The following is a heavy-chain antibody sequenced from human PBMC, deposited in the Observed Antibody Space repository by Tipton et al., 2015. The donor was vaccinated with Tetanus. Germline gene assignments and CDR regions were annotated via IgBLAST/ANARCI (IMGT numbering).Heavy chain of an antibody. CDR1: GGTFTNYA. J-gene: IGHJ4*02. Sequence: QLVQSGAEMKKPGSSVKVSCKASGGTFTNYALSWVRQAPGQGLEWVGGITPIFGTTNSAPKFQGRVTITADESTNTAYMELSNLRDEDTAIYFCARAPFDFSDYFDLWGQGTPVTVSS. CDR2: ITPIFGTT. CDR3: ARAPFDFSDYFDL. D-gene: IGHD6-19*01. V-gene: IGHV1-69*01.